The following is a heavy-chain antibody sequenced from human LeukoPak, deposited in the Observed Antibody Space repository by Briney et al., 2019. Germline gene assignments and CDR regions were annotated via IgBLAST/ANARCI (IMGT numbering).Heavy chain of an antibody. Sequence: GGSLRLSCAASGLTFSSHWMHWVRQAPGKGLVWVSRITNDGSSTTYADSVKGRFTISRDNAKNTLYLQMNSLRAEDTAVYYCARDGTYSSSSFDYWGQGTLVTVSS. CDR2: ITNDGSST. J-gene: IGHJ4*02. D-gene: IGHD6-6*01. CDR1: GLTFSSHW. V-gene: IGHV3-74*01. CDR3: ARDGTYSSSSFDY.